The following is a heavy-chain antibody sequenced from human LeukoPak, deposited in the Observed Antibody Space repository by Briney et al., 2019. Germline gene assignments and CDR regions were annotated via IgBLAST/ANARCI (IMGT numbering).Heavy chain of an antibody. D-gene: IGHD3-22*01. J-gene: IGHJ4*02. CDR1: GFTFSSYS. CDR2: TSSSSSYI. CDR3: ASRSSGYYYDY. V-gene: IGHV3-21*01. Sequence: GGSLRLSCAASGFTFSSYSMSWVRQAPGKGLEWVSSTSSSSSYIYYADSVKGRFTISRDNAENSLYLQMNSLRAEDTAVYYCASRSSGYYYDYWGQGTLVTVSS.